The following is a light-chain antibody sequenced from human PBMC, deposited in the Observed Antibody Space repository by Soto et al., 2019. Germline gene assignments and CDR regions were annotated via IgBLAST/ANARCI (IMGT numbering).Light chain of an antibody. CDR3: QVYGYSPRYT. Sequence: ELVLTQSPGTLSLSPGERATLSCRASQSVSTTYLAWYQQKPGQAPRLLIYGTSRRAAGIPDRFSGSGSGTDFALTISRLEPEDFAVYHCQVYGYSPRYTFGQGTKLEIK. CDR1: QSVSTTY. CDR2: GTS. J-gene: IGKJ2*01. V-gene: IGKV3-20*01.